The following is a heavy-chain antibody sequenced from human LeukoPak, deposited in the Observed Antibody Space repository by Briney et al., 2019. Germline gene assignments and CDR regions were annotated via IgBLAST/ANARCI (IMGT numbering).Heavy chain of an antibody. CDR3: ARDRSYYTDRGTDY. Sequence: SETLSLTCTVSGGSISSSSYYWGWIRQPPGKGLEWIGSIYYSGSTYYNPSLKSRVTISADTSKNQFSLKVFSVTAADTAVYFCARDRSYYTDRGTDYWGQGTLVTVSS. CDR1: GGSISSSSYY. CDR2: IYYSGST. D-gene: IGHD3-3*01. V-gene: IGHV4-39*07. J-gene: IGHJ4*02.